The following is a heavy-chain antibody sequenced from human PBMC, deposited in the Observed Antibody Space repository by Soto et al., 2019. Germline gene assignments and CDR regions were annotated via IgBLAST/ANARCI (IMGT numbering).Heavy chain of an antibody. J-gene: IGHJ4*02. V-gene: IGHV1-18*01. D-gene: IGHD2-2*01. CDR2: IDPKNGNT. CDR1: GYTFTTFG. CDR3: AKEYCDTSRCFLPVY. Sequence: ASVKVSCKASGYTFTTFGISWVRQAPGQGLEWMGWIDPKNGNTKDAQKFQGRVTMTTDTSTSTAYMELRSLRSDDTAVYFCAKEYCDTSRCFLPVYWGQGALVTVSS.